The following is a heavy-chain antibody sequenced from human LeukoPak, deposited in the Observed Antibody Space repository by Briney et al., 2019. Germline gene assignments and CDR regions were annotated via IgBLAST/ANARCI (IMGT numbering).Heavy chain of an antibody. J-gene: IGHJ4*02. CDR3: ARELPFDY. V-gene: IGHV3-74*01. D-gene: IGHD2-15*01. CDR2: IKSDGSRT. Sequence: GGSLRLSCAASGFTFSSYAMHWVRQAPGKGLVWVSRIKSDGSRTDYADSVKGRFTISRDNAKNTLYLQMNSLRAEGTAVYYCARELPFDYWGQGTLVTVSS. CDR1: GFTFSSYA.